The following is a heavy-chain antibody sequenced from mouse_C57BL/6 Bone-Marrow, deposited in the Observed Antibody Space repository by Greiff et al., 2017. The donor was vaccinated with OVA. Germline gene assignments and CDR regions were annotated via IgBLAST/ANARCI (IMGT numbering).Heavy chain of an antibody. J-gene: IGHJ3*01. Sequence: QVQLKQSGAELMKPGASVKLSCKATGYTFTGYWIEWVKQRPGHGLEWIGEILPGSGSTNYNEKFKGKATFTADTSSNTAYMQLSSLTTEDSAIYYCAREEAYYGNYVFAYWGQGTLVTVSA. D-gene: IGHD2-10*01. CDR1: GYTFTGYW. CDR2: ILPGSGST. V-gene: IGHV1-9*01. CDR3: AREEAYYGNYVFAY.